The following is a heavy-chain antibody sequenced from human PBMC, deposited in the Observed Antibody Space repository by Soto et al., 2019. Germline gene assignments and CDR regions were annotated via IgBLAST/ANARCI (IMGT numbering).Heavy chain of an antibody. CDR2: ISYDGSNK. D-gene: IGHD6-19*01. Sequence: QVQLVESGGGVVQPGRSLRLSCAASGFTFSSYGMHWVRQAPGKGLEWVAVISYDGSNKHYADSVKGRFTISRDNSKNTRYLQMTGLRAEDTAVYYCAKDGPSYSSGGYEYFQHWGQGTLVTVSS. CDR3: AKDGPSYSSGGYEYFQH. J-gene: IGHJ1*01. V-gene: IGHV3-30*18. CDR1: GFTFSSYG.